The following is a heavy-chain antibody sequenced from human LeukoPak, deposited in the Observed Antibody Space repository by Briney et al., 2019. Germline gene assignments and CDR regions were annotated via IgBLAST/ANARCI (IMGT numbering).Heavy chain of an antibody. J-gene: IGHJ4*02. CDR1: GGSISSYY. CDR2: IYYSGST. CDR3: ARSSPYCGGDCHLDY. Sequence: SETLSLTCTVSGGSISSYYWSWIRQPPGKGLEWIGYIYYSGSTNYHPSLKSRVTISVDTSKNQFSLKLSSVTAADTAVYYCARSSPYCGGDCHLDYWGQGTLVAVSS. V-gene: IGHV4-59*01. D-gene: IGHD2-21*02.